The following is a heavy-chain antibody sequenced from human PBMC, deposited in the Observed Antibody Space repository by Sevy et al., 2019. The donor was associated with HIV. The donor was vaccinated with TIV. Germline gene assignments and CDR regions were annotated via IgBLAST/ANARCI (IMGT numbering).Heavy chain of an antibody. V-gene: IGHV3-53*01. CDR1: GLTVSSNY. Sequence: GESLKISCAVSGLTVSSNYMSWVRQAPGQGLEWVSLIYNGGATYYADSVNGRFTISGDDSKNILYLQMDSLRAEDTAVYYCARGGLDSNWFRSFDYWGRGTLVTVSS. CDR3: ARGGLDSNWFRSFDY. CDR2: IYNGGAT. D-gene: IGHD6-13*01. J-gene: IGHJ4*02.